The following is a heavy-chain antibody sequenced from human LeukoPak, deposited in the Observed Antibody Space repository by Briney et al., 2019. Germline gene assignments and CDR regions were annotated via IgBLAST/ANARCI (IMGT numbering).Heavy chain of an antibody. CDR1: GFTFSNYG. Sequence: GGSLRLSCAASGFTFSNYGMHWVRQAPGKGLEWVAFIRYDGSNKYYADSVKGRFTISRDNSKNTLYLQMNSLRAEDTAVYYCAKGPGAHYYYYYMDVWGKGTTVTVSS. D-gene: IGHD1-26*01. J-gene: IGHJ6*03. CDR3: AKGPGAHYYYYYMDV. CDR2: IRYDGSNK. V-gene: IGHV3-30*02.